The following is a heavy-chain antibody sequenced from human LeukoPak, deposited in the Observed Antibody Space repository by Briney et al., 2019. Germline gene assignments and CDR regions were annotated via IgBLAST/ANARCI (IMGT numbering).Heavy chain of an antibody. J-gene: IGHJ4*02. Sequence: GGSLRLSCAASGFTFSSYAMSWVRQAPGKGLEWVSAISGSGGSTYYADSVKGRFTISRDNSKNTLYLQMNSLRVEDTAVYYCAKVPITRYSSGNFDYWGQGTLITVSS. D-gene: IGHD6-19*01. CDR1: GFTFSSYA. CDR3: AKVPITRYSSGNFDY. V-gene: IGHV3-23*01. CDR2: ISGSGGST.